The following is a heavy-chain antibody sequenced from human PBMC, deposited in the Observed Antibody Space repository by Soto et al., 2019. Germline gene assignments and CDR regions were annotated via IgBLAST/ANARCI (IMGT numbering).Heavy chain of an antibody. D-gene: IGHD3-3*01. CDR2: ISYDGSNK. CDR1: GFTFSSYA. V-gene: IGHV3-30-3*01. J-gene: IGHJ6*02. Sequence: QVQLVESGGGVVQPGRSLRLSCAASGFTFSSYAMHWVRQAPGKGLEWVAVISYDGSNKYYADSVKGRFTISRDNSKDRVYVQRGRRGAEDAAGYCWARGTYDDCWSGAYYGREVGGQGTRVAVSS. CDR3: ARGTYDDCWSGAYYGREV.